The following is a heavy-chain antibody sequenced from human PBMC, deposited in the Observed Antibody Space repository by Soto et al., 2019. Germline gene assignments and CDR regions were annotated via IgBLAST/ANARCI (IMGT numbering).Heavy chain of an antibody. D-gene: IGHD6-6*01. V-gene: IGHV1-8*01. CDR1: GYTFTSYD. J-gene: IGHJ6*02. CDR3: ARRRIAARQTMQKYYGMDV. CDR2: MNPNSGNT. Sequence: QVQLVQSGAEVKKPGASVKVSCKASGYTFTSYDINWVRQATGQGLEWMGWMNPNSGNTGYAQKFQGRVTMTRNTSISTAYMELSSLRSDDTAVYYCARRRIAARQTMQKYYGMDVWGQGTTVTVSS.